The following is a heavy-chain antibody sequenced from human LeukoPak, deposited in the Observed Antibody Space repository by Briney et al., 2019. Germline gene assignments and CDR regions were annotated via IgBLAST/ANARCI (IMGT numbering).Heavy chain of an antibody. V-gene: IGHV3-23*01. Sequence: GGSLRLSCAASGFTFSSYAMSWVRQAPGKGLEWVSAISGSGGSTYYADSVKGRFTISRDNSKSTLYLQMNSLRAEDTAVYYCATDHFYDSSGYDYWGQGTLVTVSS. CDR1: GFTFSSYA. D-gene: IGHD3-22*01. J-gene: IGHJ4*02. CDR2: ISGSGGST. CDR3: ATDHFYDSSGYDY.